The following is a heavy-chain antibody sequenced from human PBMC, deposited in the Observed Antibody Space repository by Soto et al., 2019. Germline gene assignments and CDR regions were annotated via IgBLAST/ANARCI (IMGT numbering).Heavy chain of an antibody. CDR3: RRWFGDLLRDS. CDR2: INRSGTD. Sequence: SETLSLTCTANGRSFTPHQWHWIRQPPGKGLEWIGEINRSGTDNFKPSLKSRVTRSVDTSSRQFSLKLNSVTAADTAVYYCRRWFGDLLRDSWGQGTLVTVSS. CDR1: GRSFTPHQ. J-gene: IGHJ4*02. V-gene: IGHV4-34*01. D-gene: IGHD3-10*01.